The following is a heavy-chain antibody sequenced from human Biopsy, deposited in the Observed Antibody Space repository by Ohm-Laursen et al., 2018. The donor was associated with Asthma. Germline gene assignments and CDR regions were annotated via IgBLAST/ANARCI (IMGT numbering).Heavy chain of an antibody. J-gene: IGHJ6*02. CDR3: AREVSTVDYGYYYFAMDV. CDR2: INPNSGGT. D-gene: IGHD4-17*01. Sequence: ASVKVSCTASGYTFIGCHIHWMRQAPGQGLEWMGRINPNSGGTNYAQKFQGRVTFTADESTTSAYMELSSLRSEDSAVYYCAREVSTVDYGYYYFAMDVWGQGTTVTVSS. CDR1: GYTFIGCH. V-gene: IGHV1-2*06.